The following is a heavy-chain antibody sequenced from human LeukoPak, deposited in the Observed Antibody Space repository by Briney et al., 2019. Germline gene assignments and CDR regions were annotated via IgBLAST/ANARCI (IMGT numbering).Heavy chain of an antibody. CDR1: GYTFTSYG. Sequence: ASVKVSCNASGYTFTSYGISWVRQAPRQGLEWMGWISAYNGNTNYAQKRQGRVTMTTVTSTSTAYMELRSLRSDGTAVYYCARTRGGDGRFNWFDPWGQGTLVTVSS. V-gene: IGHV1-18*01. CDR3: ARTRGGDGRFNWFDP. CDR2: ISAYNGNT. J-gene: IGHJ5*02. D-gene: IGHD3-16*01.